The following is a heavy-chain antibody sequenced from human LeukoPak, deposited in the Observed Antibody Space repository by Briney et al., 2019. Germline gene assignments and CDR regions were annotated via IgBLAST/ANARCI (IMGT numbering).Heavy chain of an antibody. CDR1: GFTSTDYY. CDR2: ISRNGDTR. CDR3: ARGPTTVTSPHFDY. Sequence: PGGSLRLSCAASGFTSTDYYMTWIRQAPGKGLEWVSYISRNGDTRYYADSVKGRFTISRDNATNSLYLQMNSLRADDTAVYYCARGPTTVTSPHFDYWGQGTLVTVSS. D-gene: IGHD4-17*01. V-gene: IGHV3-11*01. J-gene: IGHJ4*02.